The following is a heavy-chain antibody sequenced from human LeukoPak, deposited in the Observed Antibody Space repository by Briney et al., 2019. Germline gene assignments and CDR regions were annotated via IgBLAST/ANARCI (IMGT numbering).Heavy chain of an antibody. CDR2: IHYSGST. Sequence: SETLSLTCTVSGGSISSYYWSWIRQPPGKGLEWIGYIHYSGSTNYNPSLKSRVTISVDTSKNQFSLKLSSVTAADTAVYYCASAHYDFWSANATPPDYWGQGTLVTVSS. V-gene: IGHV4-59*01. CDR1: GGSISSYY. J-gene: IGHJ4*02. CDR3: ASAHYDFWSANATPPDY. D-gene: IGHD3-3*01.